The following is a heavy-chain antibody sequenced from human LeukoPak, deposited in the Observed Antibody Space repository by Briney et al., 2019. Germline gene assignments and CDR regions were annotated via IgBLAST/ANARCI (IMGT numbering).Heavy chain of an antibody. V-gene: IGHV1-69*05. CDR2: IIPIFGTA. CDR1: GGTFSSYA. D-gene: IGHD6-6*01. Sequence: GSSVKVSCKASGGTFSSYAISWVRQAPGQGLEWMGGIIPIFGTANYAQKFQGRVTITTDESTSTAYMELSSLRSEDTAVYYCARDGIAARSGNYYYYMTSGAKGPRSPSP. CDR3: ARDGIAARSGNYYYYMTS. J-gene: IGHJ6*03.